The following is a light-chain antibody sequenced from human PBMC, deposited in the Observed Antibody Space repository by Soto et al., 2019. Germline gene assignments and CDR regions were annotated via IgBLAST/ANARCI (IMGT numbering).Light chain of an antibody. CDR3: RSYTSSSTLGV. J-gene: IGLJ1*01. CDR2: DVS. Sequence: QSALTQPASVSGSPGQSITISCTGTSSDVGGYNYVSWYQQHPGKAPKLMIYDVSYRPSGVSNRFSGSKSGNTASLTISGLQAEVEADYYCRSYTSSSTLGVFGTGTKLTVL. CDR1: SSDVGGYNY. V-gene: IGLV2-14*01.